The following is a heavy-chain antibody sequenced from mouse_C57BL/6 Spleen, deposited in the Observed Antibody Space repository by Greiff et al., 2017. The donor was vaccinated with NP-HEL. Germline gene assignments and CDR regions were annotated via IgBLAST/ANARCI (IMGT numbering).Heavy chain of an antibody. CDR3: ARSPLYYGSSYEYFDV. Sequence: VQLQESGAELMKPGASVKLSCKATGYTFTGYWIEWVKQRPGHGLEWIGEILPGSGSTNYNEKFKGKATFTADTSSNTAYMQLSSLTTEDSAIYYCARSPLYYGSSYEYFDVWGTGTTVTVSS. D-gene: IGHD1-1*01. V-gene: IGHV1-9*01. J-gene: IGHJ1*03. CDR2: ILPGSGST. CDR1: GYTFTGYW.